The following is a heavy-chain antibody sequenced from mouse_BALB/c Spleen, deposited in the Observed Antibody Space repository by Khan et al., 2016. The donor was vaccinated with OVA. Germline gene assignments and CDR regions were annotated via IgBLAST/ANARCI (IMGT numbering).Heavy chain of an antibody. J-gene: IGHJ3*01. D-gene: IGHD2-2*01. CDR3: TRHGYVAWFTY. CDR2: IDPFSGGS. Sequence: EVQLQQSGPELMKPGASVKISCKASGYSFTSYYIHWVMQRHGESLEWIGYIDPFSGGSTYNQKFKGKATMTVDKSSSTAYIHLSNLTSEDSAVYYCTRHGYVAWFTYWGQGTLVTVSA. V-gene: IGHV1S135*01. CDR1: GYSFTSYY.